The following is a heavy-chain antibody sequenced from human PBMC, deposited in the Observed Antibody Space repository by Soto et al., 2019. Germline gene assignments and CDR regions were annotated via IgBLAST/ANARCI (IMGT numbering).Heavy chain of an antibody. J-gene: IGHJ4*02. CDR2: ITRSSSPI. Sequence: GGSLRLSCAASGFTFSSYSMNWVRQAPGKGLEWVSYITRSSSPIYYADSVKGRFTISRDNGKNSLYLQMNSLRDEDTAVYYCARLYTSGWYFDNWGQGTLVTVSS. V-gene: IGHV3-48*02. CDR3: ARLYTSGWYFDN. CDR1: GFTFSSYS. D-gene: IGHD6-19*01.